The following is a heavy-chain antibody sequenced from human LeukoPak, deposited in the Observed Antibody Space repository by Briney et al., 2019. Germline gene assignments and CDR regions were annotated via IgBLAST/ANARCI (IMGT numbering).Heavy chain of an antibody. CDR2: ISPYNGST. Sequence: ASVKVSCKASGYTFNSYGISWVRQAPGQGLEWMGSISPYNGSTKYAERDQGRVILTTDTSTRTAYMELRGLRSDDTAVFYCARDQYDYVWGSYRPYFDLWGQGTQVTVSS. V-gene: IGHV1-18*01. D-gene: IGHD3-16*02. J-gene: IGHJ4*02. CDR3: ARDQYDYVWGSYRPYFDL. CDR1: GYTFNSYG.